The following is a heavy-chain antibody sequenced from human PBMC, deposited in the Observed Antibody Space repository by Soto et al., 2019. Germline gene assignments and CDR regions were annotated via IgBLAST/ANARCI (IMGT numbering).Heavy chain of an antibody. Sequence: EVLLVQSGGGLVQPGGSLRLSCAPSGLSVTSNYMAWVRQAPGKGLEWVSVIYSGSTTHHADSVKGRFTISRDSSSNTLYLQMSSLRVEDTALYYCARGYWVEGYGAGTYFDYWGQGTLVIVSS. CDR2: IYSGSTT. D-gene: IGHD2-15*01. CDR3: ARGYWVEGYGAGTYFDY. J-gene: IGHJ4*02. CDR1: GLSVTSNY. V-gene: IGHV3-66*01.